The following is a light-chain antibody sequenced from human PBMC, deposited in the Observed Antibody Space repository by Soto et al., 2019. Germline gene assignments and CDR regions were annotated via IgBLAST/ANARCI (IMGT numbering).Light chain of an antibody. CDR3: SSYTSSSTLNYV. CDR1: SSDVGGYNY. V-gene: IGLV2-14*01. Sequence: QSVLTQPASVSGSPGQSITISCTGTSSDVGGYNYVSWYQRHPGKAPKLMIYEVSNRPSGVSYRFSGSKSGNTASLTISGLRAEDEADYYCSSYTSSSTLNYVFGTGTKVTVL. CDR2: EVS. J-gene: IGLJ1*01.